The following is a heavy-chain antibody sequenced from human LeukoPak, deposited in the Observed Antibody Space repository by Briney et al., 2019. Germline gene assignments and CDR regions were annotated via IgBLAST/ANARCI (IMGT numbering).Heavy chain of an antibody. CDR2: IYHSGST. V-gene: IGHV4-39*07. J-gene: IGHJ5*02. CDR3: ARDGPGIYSGSYHL. Sequence: PSGTLSLTCTVSGGSISSNGYYWGWIRQPPGKGLEWIGEIYHSGSTNYNPSLKSRVTISVDKSKNQFSLKLSSVTAADTAVYYCARDGPGIYSGSYHLWGQGTLVTVSS. D-gene: IGHD1-26*01. CDR1: GGSISSNGYY.